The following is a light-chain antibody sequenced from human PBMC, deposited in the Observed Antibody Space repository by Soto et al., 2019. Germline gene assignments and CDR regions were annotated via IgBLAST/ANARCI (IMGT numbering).Light chain of an antibody. Sequence: EIVLTQSPGTLSLSRGERATLSCRASQTISSSHLAWYQQKAGQAPRLLIYAASSRATGIPDRVSGSGSGTDFTLTFIRLEPEDFAVYYSPRYGTSPETFGQGTKLEIK. V-gene: IGKV3-20*01. J-gene: IGKJ2*01. CDR2: AAS. CDR1: QTISSSH. CDR3: PRYGTSPET.